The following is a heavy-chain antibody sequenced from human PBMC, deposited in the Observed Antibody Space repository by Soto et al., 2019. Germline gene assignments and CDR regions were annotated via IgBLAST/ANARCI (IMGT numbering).Heavy chain of an antibody. Sequence: SEPLSLTYALSGDSISSDKWCSWVRQPPGKGLEWIGEIHHSGNSNYNPSLKSRVIISVDKSKNQFSLKLSSVTDADTAVYYCARGERQQQRDYWGQGTLVTVS. CDR3: ARGERQQQRDY. D-gene: IGHD6-13*01. J-gene: IGHJ4*02. CDR2: IHHSGNS. V-gene: IGHV4-4*02. CDR1: GDSISSDKW.